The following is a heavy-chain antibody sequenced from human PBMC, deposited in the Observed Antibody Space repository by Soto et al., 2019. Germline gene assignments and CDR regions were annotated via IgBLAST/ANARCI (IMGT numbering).Heavy chain of an antibody. CDR1: GYSFAGYW. V-gene: IGHV5-10-1*01. CDR3: ARSSGGNFGIIIEGTNWFAP. D-gene: IGHD1-26*01. CDR2: IDPSDSQT. Sequence: PGESLKISCKGSGYSFAGYWITWVRQKPGKGLEWMGRIDPSDSQTYYSPSFRGHVTISATKSITTVFLQWSSLRASDTAMYYCARSSGGNFGIIIEGTNWFAPWGQGTLVTVSS. J-gene: IGHJ5*02.